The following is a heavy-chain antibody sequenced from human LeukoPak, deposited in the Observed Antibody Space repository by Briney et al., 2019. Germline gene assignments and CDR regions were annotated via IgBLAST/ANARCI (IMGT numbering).Heavy chain of an antibody. CDR3: ARESGSGWEYMFDY. CDR1: GGSISSYC. Sequence: SETLSLTCTVSGGSISSYCWSWIRQPAGKGLEWIGRIYTSGSTNYNPSLKSRVTMSVDTSKNQFSLKLSSVTAADTAVYYCARESGSGWEYMFDYWGQGTLVTVYS. CDR2: IYTSGST. D-gene: IGHD6-19*01. J-gene: IGHJ4*02. V-gene: IGHV4-4*07.